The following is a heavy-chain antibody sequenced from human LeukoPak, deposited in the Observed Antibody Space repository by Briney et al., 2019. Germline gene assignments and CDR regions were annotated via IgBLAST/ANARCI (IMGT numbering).Heavy chain of an antibody. CDR3: ARRGGIAVH. D-gene: IGHD6-19*01. Sequence: PSETLSLTCTVSGGSTSSSSYYWGWIRQPPGKGLEWIGSIYYSGSTYYNPSLKSRVTISVDTSKNQFSLKLSSVTAADTAVYYCARRGGIAVHWGQGTLVTVSS. J-gene: IGHJ4*02. V-gene: IGHV4-39*01. CDR2: IYYSGST. CDR1: GGSTSSSSYY.